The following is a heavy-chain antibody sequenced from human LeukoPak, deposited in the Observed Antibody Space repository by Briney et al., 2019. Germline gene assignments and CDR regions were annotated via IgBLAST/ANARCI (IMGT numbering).Heavy chain of an antibody. D-gene: IGHD6-13*01. CDR1: GFTVSSSD. J-gene: IGHJ6*03. CDR3: ARGPQRAGVGLYYFYMDV. Sequence: PGGSLRLSCAASGFTVSSSDMTWVRQAPGTGLEWVSLSYSDDTTSYADSVRGRFTISRDKSKHMLFLQMNSLRAEDTAVYYCARGPQRAGVGLYYFYMDVWGKGTTVTISS. V-gene: IGHV3-66*01. CDR2: SYSDDTT.